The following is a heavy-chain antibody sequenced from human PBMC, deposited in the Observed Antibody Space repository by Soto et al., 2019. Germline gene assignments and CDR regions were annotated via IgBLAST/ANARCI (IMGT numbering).Heavy chain of an antibody. Sequence: ASVKVSCKASGYTYISFGISWLRQAPGEGLEWMGWISSYNGNTDYPQNFQGRVTMTTDTSTSTAYMELRSLRSDDTAVYYCARLYSDTSGYYLFDYWGQGTLVTVSS. V-gene: IGHV1-18*01. CDR3: ARLYSDTSGYYLFDY. CDR2: ISSYNGNT. J-gene: IGHJ4*02. D-gene: IGHD3-22*01. CDR1: GYTYISFG.